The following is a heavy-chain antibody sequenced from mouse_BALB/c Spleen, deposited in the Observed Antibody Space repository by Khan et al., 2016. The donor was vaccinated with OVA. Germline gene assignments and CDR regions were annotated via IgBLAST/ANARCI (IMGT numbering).Heavy chain of an antibody. CDR1: GYSFTTYY. CDR2: IDPLSGGT. D-gene: IGHD2-2*01. J-gene: IGHJ3*01. CDR3: TRHGYVAWFTY. Sequence: EVQLQQSGPELMKPGASVKISCKASGYSFTTYYIHWVIQSHGKSLEWIGYIDPLSGGTTYNQKFKGKATLTVDKSSSTAYIHLSSLTSEDSAVYYCTRHGYVAWFTYWGQGTLVTVSA. V-gene: IGHV1S135*01.